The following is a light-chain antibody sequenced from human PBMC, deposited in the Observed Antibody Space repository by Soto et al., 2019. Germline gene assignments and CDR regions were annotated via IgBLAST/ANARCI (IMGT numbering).Light chain of an antibody. J-gene: IGKJ1*01. V-gene: IGKV3-20*01. CDR2: DAS. Sequence: EIVLTQSPGTLSLSPGERATLSCRASQSVSSSYLAWYQQKPGQAPRLLIYDASNRATGIPARFSGSGSGTDFTLTISRLEPEDFAVYFCLRYSSSQWTFGQGTKVDIK. CDR3: LRYSSSQWT. CDR1: QSVSSSY.